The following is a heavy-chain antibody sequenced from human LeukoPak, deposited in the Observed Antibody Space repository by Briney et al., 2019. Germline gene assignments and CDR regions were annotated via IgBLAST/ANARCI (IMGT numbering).Heavy chain of an antibody. CDR3: ARGPGLDY. CDR2: INPNSGGT. V-gene: IGHV1-2*02. Sequence: GASVKVSCKASGYTFTSYGISWVRQAPGQGLEWMGWINPNSGGTNYAQKFQGRVTMTRDTSISTAYMELSRLRSDDTAVYYCARGPGLDYWGQGTLVAVSS. CDR1: GYTFTSYG. J-gene: IGHJ4*02.